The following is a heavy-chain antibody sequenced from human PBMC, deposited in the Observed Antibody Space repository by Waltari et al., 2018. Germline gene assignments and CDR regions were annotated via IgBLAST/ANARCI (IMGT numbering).Heavy chain of an antibody. CDR3: ARDPWFDS. Sequence: QVQLQESGPGLVKPSQTLSLTCTVSGASVGSGNYFWTWIRQPAGKGLERSGHVDSSVSTTYNSSLRTRAITSLDTSTTKFSLTLNSVTAADTAVYFCARDPWFDSWGQGTLVIVSS. CDR2: VDSSVST. V-gene: IGHV4-61*09. J-gene: IGHJ5*01. CDR1: GASVGSGNYF.